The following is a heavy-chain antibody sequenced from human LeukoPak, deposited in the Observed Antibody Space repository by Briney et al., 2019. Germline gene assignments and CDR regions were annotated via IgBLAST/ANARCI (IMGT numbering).Heavy chain of an antibody. V-gene: IGHV1-2*02. CDR3: ARRYYDSSGYSYYFDY. D-gene: IGHD3-22*01. Sequence: ASVKVSCKASGYTFTSYYMHWVRQAPGQGLEWMGWINPNSGGTNYAQKFQGRVTMTRDTSISTAYMELSRLRSDDTAVYYCARRYYDSSGYSYYFDYWGQGTLVTVSP. CDR1: GYTFTSYY. CDR2: INPNSGGT. J-gene: IGHJ4*02.